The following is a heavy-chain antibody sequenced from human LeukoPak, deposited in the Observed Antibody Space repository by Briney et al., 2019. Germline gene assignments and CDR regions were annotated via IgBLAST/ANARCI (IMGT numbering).Heavy chain of an antibody. CDR2: IYYSGST. J-gene: IGHJ5*02. CDR3: ARGSGYCSGANCYNCFDP. CDR1: GGSISSGDYY. V-gene: IGHV4-30-4*01. D-gene: IGHD2-15*01. Sequence: PSETLSLTCTVSGGSISSGDYYWSWIRQPPGKGLEWIGYIYYSGSTYYNPSLKSRVTISVDTSKNQFSLKLSSVTAADTAVYYCARGSGYCSGANCYNCFDPWGQGTLVTVSS.